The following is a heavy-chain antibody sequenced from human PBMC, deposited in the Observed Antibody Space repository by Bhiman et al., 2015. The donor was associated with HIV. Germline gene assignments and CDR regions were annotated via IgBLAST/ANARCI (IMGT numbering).Heavy chain of an antibody. CDR3: ARDTNWGFDY. Sequence: EVQLVESGGGLVQPGGSLRLSCAVSGFTFSRYWMSWVRQAPGKGLEWLANIKQDGSEIYYVDSVKGRFTISRDNAKNSLYLQMNSLRAEDTAVYYCARDTNWGFDYWGQGTLVTVSS. V-gene: IGHV3-7*05. J-gene: IGHJ4*02. CDR2: IKQDGSEI. CDR1: GFTFSRYW. D-gene: IGHD7-27*01.